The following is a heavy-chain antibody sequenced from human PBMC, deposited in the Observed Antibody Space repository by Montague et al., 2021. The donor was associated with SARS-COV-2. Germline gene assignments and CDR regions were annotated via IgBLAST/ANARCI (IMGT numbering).Heavy chain of an antibody. CDR1: GSSVRSDD. CDR2: IYDSGST. CDR3: ARENTVTTFGGPYYIDS. V-gene: IGHV4-59*02. D-gene: IGHD4-17*01. Sequence: SETLSLTCIVSGSSVRSDDWSWIRQPQGKGLEWMGYIYDSGSTNYNPSLKSRVTTSVDTSKNQFSLKLSSVTAADTAVYYCARENTVTTFGGPYYIDSWGQGTLVTVS. J-gene: IGHJ4*02.